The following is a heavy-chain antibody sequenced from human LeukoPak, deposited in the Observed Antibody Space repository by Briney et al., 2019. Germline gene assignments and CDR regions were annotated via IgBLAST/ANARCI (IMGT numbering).Heavy chain of an antibody. CDR1: GFTFSSYA. V-gene: IGHV3-23*01. J-gene: IGHJ4*02. D-gene: IGHD5-18*01. CDR3: AKGIQLWLITLFDY. Sequence: GGSLRLSCAASGFTFSSYAMSWVRQAPGKGLEWVSAISGSGGSTYYADSVKGRVTISRDNSKNPLYLQMNSLRAEDTAVYYRAKGIQLWLITLFDYWGQGTLVTVSS. CDR2: ISGSGGST.